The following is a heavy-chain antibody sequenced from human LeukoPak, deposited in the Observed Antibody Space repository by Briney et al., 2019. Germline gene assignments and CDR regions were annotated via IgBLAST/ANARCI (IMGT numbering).Heavy chain of an antibody. CDR1: GFTFSSYG. V-gene: IGHV3-33*06. D-gene: IGHD5-18*01. J-gene: IGHJ5*02. Sequence: GGSLRLSCTASGFTFSSYGMHWVRQAPGKGLEWVAVIWYDGSNRYYAASVNGRFTISRDNSKKTLYLQMNSLRAKDTAVYYCAKEPGNLWGTDMVTGGFDPWGQGTLVTVSS. CDR2: IWYDGSNR. CDR3: AKEPGNLWGTDMVTGGFDP.